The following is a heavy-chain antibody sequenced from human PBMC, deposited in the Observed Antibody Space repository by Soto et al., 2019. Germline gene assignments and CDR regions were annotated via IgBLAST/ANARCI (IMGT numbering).Heavy chain of an antibody. CDR2: ISWNSGSI. V-gene: IGHV3-9*01. CDR1: GFTFDDYA. D-gene: IGHD4-17*01. Sequence: EVQLVESGGGLVQPGRSLRLSCAASGFTFDDYAMHWVRQAPGKGLEWVSGISWNSGSIGYADSVKGRFTISRDNAKNSLYLQINSLRAEDTALYYCAKGARLRPVDAFDIWGQGTMVTVSS. J-gene: IGHJ3*02. CDR3: AKGARLRPVDAFDI.